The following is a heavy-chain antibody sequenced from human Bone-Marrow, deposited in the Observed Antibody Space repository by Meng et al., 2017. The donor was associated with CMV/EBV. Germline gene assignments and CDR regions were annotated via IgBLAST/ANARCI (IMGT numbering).Heavy chain of an antibody. CDR3: TTYCSSTSCPAAAGWYFAL. D-gene: IGHD2-2*01. CDR1: GFTFSNAW. Sequence: GESLKISCVASGFTFSNAWMSWVCQAPGKGLEWVGRIKSITDGGATDYAAPGKGRFIISRDDSKSTLYLQMNSLKPEDTAVYYCTTYCSSTSCPAAAGWYFALWDRGTLVTVSS. V-gene: IGHV3-15*01. CDR2: IKSITDGGAT. J-gene: IGHJ2*01.